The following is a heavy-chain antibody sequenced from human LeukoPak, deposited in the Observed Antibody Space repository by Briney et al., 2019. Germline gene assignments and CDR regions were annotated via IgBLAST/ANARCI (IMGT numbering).Heavy chain of an antibody. V-gene: IGHV1-69*05. CDR2: ILPIFGTA. Sequence: GASVKVSCKASGGTFSSYAISWVRQAPGEGLEWMGGILPIFGTANYAQKFQGRVTINTDESTSTAYMELSSLRSEDTAVYYCARDRASGSYFDAFDIWGQGTMVTVSS. CDR3: ARDRASGSYFDAFDI. CDR1: GGTFSSYA. J-gene: IGHJ3*02. D-gene: IGHD1-26*01.